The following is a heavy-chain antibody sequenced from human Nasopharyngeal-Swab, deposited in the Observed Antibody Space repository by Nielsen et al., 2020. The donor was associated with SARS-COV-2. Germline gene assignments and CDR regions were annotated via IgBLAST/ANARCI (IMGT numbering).Heavy chain of an antibody. CDR3: ATEDVYYYDSSGYYYPLDY. J-gene: IGHJ4*02. CDR1: GFTVSSNY. V-gene: IGHV3-53*01. Sequence: GESLKISCAASGFTVSSNYMSWVRQAPGRGLEWVSVIYSGGSTYYADSVKGRFTISRDNSKNTLYLQMNSLRAEDTAVYYCATEDVYYYDSSGYYYPLDYWGQGTLVTVSS. D-gene: IGHD3-22*01. CDR2: IYSGGST.